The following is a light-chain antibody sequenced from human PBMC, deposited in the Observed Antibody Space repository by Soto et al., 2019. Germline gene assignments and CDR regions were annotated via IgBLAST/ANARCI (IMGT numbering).Light chain of an antibody. CDR2: DAS. V-gene: IGKV1-5*01. CDR1: QNISVW. J-gene: IGKJ2*01. Sequence: DIQMTQSPSTLSASVGDGVTITCRASQNISVWLAWYQQRPGKAPKFLIYDASSLETGVPSRFSGSGSGTEFTLTIRSLQPDDFATYYCQRYDSSSPTFGQGTKLEIK. CDR3: QRYDSSSPT.